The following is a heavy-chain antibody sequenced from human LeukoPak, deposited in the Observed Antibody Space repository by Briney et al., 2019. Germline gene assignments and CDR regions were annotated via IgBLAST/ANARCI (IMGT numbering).Heavy chain of an antibody. V-gene: IGHV3-48*03. D-gene: IGHD5-18*01. CDR3: ASGYSYGKVDY. Sequence: GGSLRLSCAASGLTLSRYERNGVRQALPKGLECVSYISSRRSTIYYADSVKGRFTISRDNAKNSLYLQMSSLRAADTAVYYCASGYSYGKVDYWGQGTLVTVSS. CDR1: GLTLSRYE. CDR2: ISSRRSTI. J-gene: IGHJ4*02.